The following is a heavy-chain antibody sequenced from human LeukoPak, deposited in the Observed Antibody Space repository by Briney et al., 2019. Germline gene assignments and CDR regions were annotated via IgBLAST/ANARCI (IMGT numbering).Heavy chain of an antibody. J-gene: IGHJ6*04. D-gene: IGHD3-10*01. CDR3: TTGPPNVLLWFGEFYHYGMDV. V-gene: IGHV3-15*01. Sequence: PGGSLRLSCAASGFTFSNAWMSWVRQAPGKGLEWVGRIKSKTDGGTTDYAAPVKGRFTISRDDSKNTLYLQMNSLKTEDTAVYYCTTGPPNVLLWFGEFYHYGMDVWGKGTTVTVSS. CDR2: IKSKTDGGTT. CDR1: GFTFSNAW.